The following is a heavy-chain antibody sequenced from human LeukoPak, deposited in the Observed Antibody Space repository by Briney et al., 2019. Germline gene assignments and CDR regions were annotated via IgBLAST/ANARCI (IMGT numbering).Heavy chain of an antibody. J-gene: IGHJ4*02. D-gene: IGHD7-27*01. CDR3: AKHHLGYSLDY. Sequence: PGGSPRLSCAASGLTFSSYEMSWVRQAPGKGLEWVSYIIGSGSTIYIADSVKGRFTISRDNANNSLYLQMNSLRAGDTAIYYCAKHHLGYSLDYWGQGTLVTVSS. V-gene: IGHV3-48*03. CDR2: IIGSGSTI. CDR1: GLTFSSYE.